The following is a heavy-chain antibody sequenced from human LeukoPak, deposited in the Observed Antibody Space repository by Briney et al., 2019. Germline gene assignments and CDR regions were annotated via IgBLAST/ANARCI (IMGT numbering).Heavy chain of an antibody. CDR2: IRYDGSNK. J-gene: IGHJ4*02. CDR1: GFTFSSYG. Sequence: PGGSLTLSCAASGFTFSSYGMHWVRQAQGKGLEWVAFIRYDGSNKLHADSVKGRFTISRDASKSTLYLQMSSLRTEDTAVYYCAKQEYYGPDYWGQGTLVTVSS. D-gene: IGHD2/OR15-2a*01. CDR3: AKQEYYGPDY. V-gene: IGHV3-30*02.